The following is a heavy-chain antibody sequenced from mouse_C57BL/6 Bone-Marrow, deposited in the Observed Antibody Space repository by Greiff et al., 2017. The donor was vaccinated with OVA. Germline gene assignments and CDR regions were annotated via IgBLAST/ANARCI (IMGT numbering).Heavy chain of an antibody. V-gene: IGHV3-6*01. CDR3: AREGNWDSFAY. CDR2: ISYDGSN. D-gene: IGHD4-1*01. J-gene: IGHJ3*01. CDR1: GYSITSGYY. Sequence: EVKLQESGPGLVKPSQSLSLTCSVTGYSITSGYYWNWIRQFPGNKLEWMGYISYDGSNNYNPSLKNRISITRDTSKNQFFLKLNSVTTEDTATYYCAREGNWDSFAYWGQGTLVTVSA.